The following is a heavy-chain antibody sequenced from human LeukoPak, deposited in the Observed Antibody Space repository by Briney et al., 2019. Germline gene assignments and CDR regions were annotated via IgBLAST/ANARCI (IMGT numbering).Heavy chain of an antibody. J-gene: IGHJ6*02. CDR3: ARALVVPAAMGHYYYGMDV. CDR2: IKQDGSEK. D-gene: IGHD2-2*01. V-gene: IGHV3-7*01. CDR1: GFTFSDYY. Sequence: GGSLRLSCAASGFTFSDYYMTWIRQAPGKGLEWVANIKQDGSEKYYVDSVKGRFTISRDNAKNSLYLQMNSLRAEDTAVYYCARALVVPAAMGHYYYGMDVWGQGTTVAVSS.